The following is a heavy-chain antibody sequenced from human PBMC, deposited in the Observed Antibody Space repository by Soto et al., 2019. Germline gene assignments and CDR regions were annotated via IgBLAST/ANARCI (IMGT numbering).Heavy chain of an antibody. CDR1: GGSISSSSYY. CDR3: ARGGITYYYYGMDV. D-gene: IGHD1-20*01. V-gene: IGHV4-39*01. J-gene: IGHJ6*02. CDR2: IYYSGST. Sequence: LSLTCTVSGGSISSSSYYWGWIRQPPGKGLEWIGSIYYSGSTYYNPSLKSRVTISVDTSKNQFSLKLSSVTAADTAVYYCARGGITYYYYGMDVWGQGTTVTVSS.